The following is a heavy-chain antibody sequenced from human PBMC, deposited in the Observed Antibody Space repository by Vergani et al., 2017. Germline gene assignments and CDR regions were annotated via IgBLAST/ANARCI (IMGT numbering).Heavy chain of an antibody. D-gene: IGHD6-13*01. Sequence: EVQLVQSGAEVKKPGESLKISCKGSGYSFSSYWIGWVRQMPGKGLEWMGIIYPGDSDTRYSPSFQGQVTISADKSISTAYLQWSSLKASDTAMYYCARPRGWQQLVDYFDYWGQGTLVTVSS. CDR1: GYSFSSYW. CDR3: ARPRGWQQLVDYFDY. CDR2: IYPGDSDT. V-gene: IGHV5-51*01. J-gene: IGHJ4*02.